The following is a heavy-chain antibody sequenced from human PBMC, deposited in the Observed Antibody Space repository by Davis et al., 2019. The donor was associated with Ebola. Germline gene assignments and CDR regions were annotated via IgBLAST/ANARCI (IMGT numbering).Heavy chain of an antibody. CDR2: IYYSGST. J-gene: IGHJ5*02. CDR3: ARGSSGWYGNWFDP. V-gene: IGHV4-59*01. Sequence: GSLRLSCTVSGGSISSYYWSWIRQPPGKGLEWIGYIYYSGSTNYNPSLKSRVTISVDTSKNQFSLKLSSVTAADTAVYYCARGSSGWYGNWFDPWGQGTLVTVSS. D-gene: IGHD6-19*01. CDR1: GGSISSYY.